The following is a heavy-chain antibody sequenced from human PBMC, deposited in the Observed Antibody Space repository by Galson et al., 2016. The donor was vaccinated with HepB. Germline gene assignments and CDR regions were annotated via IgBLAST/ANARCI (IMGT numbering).Heavy chain of an antibody. CDR2: ISWNSGSR. J-gene: IGHJ4*02. Sequence: SLRLSCAASGFSFWTYAMHWVRQAPGKGLEWVSGISWNSGSRDYADSVKGRFTISRDNSKNTLHLQMNSLRAEDTAVYSCAKHGVTGGWGSIDYWGQGTLVTVSS. CDR1: GFSFWTYA. V-gene: IGHV3-9*01. CDR3: AKHGVTGGWGSIDY. D-gene: IGHD2-8*02.